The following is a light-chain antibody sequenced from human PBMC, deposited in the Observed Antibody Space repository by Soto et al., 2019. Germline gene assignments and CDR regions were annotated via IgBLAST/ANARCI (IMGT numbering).Light chain of an antibody. CDR1: ANINDW. CDR2: DAS. Sequence: DIQMTQSPSVLSASVRDRVTITCRASANINDWLAWYQQKPGKAPNLLIFDASSLENGVPSRFSGSKSGTDFSLTISSLHPDDFAIYYCQQYFTFPFTFGQGTKVDIK. V-gene: IGKV1-5*01. CDR3: QQYFTFPFT. J-gene: IGKJ1*01.